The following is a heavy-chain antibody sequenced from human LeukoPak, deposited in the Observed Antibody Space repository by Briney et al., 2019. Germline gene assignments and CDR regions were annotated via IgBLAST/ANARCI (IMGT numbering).Heavy chain of an antibody. D-gene: IGHD4-17*01. CDR1: GFTFSSYS. CDR2: ISSSSSYI. CDR3: AREVGYGDYGTEYFDY. Sequence: GGSLRLSCAASGFTFSSYSMNWVRQAPGKGLEWVSSISSSSSYIYYADSVKGRFTTSRDNAKNSLYLQMNSLRAEDTAVYYCAREVGYGDYGTEYFDYWGQGTLVTVSS. J-gene: IGHJ4*02. V-gene: IGHV3-21*01.